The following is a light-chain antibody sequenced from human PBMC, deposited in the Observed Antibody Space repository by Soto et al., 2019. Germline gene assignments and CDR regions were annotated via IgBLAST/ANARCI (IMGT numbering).Light chain of an antibody. J-gene: IGKJ1*01. CDR3: QQYDTYSRT. Sequence: DIQMTQSPSTLSASVGDRLTITCRASQSISTWLAWYQQKPGKAPKLLIYKASTLESGVPSRFSGSGSGTEFTLTISSLQPDDFAPYYCQQYDTYSRTFGQGTKVDIK. V-gene: IGKV1-5*03. CDR1: QSISTW. CDR2: KAS.